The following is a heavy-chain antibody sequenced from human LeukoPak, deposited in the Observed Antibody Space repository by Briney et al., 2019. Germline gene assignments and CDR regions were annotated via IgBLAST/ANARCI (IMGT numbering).Heavy chain of an antibody. CDR3: ARVPPNTVTTLQYFDY. J-gene: IGHJ4*02. D-gene: IGHD4-17*01. Sequence: GGSLRLSCAVSGFTFSSYEMNWVRQAPGKGLEWVANIKQDGSEKYYVDSVKGRFTISRDNAKNSLYLQMNSLRAEDTAVYYCARVPPNTVTTLQYFDYWGQGTLVTVSS. V-gene: IGHV3-7*01. CDR1: GFTFSSYE. CDR2: IKQDGSEK.